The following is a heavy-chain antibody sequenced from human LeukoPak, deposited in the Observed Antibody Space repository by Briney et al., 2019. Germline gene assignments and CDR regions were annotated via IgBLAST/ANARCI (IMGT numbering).Heavy chain of an antibody. D-gene: IGHD3-10*01. CDR3: AREDFGVDY. V-gene: IGHV3-74*01. J-gene: IGHJ4*02. CDR2: INRDGSDT. Sequence: GGSLRLSCAASGFTFNSYYMNWVRQARGKGLVWVSRINRDGSDTIYADSVRGRFTISRDNAKNTLFLQMNSLRAEDTAVYYCAREDFGVDYWGQGTLVTVSS. CDR1: GFTFNSYY.